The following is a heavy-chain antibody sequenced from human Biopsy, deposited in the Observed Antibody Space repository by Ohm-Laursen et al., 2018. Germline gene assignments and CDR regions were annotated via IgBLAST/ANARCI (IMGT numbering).Heavy chain of an antibody. CDR2: IYYSGST. D-gene: IGHD5-12*01. CDR1: GGSIGSFF. J-gene: IGHJ3*02. V-gene: IGHV4-59*01. CDR3: AGRPWPNAFDI. Sequence: GTLSLTCTVSGGSIGSFFWSWIRQPPGKGLEWIGYIYYSGSTNYNPSLKSRVTISVDTSRNQFSLKLSSVTVADTAVYYCAGRPWPNAFDIWGQGTMVTVSS.